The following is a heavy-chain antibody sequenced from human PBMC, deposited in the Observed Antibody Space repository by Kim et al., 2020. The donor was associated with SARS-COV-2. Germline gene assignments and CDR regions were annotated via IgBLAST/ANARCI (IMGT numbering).Heavy chain of an antibody. CDR1: GYTFTSYG. Sequence: ASVKVSCKASGYTFTSYGIIWVRQAPGKWLEWMGWISAYNGNTNYAQKLQGRGTMTTDTSTSTAYMELRSLRSDDTAVYYCARAPLVEVVVAATHRAFDYWGQGPLVTVSS. J-gene: IGHJ4*02. CDR2: ISAYNGNT. D-gene: IGHD2-15*01. V-gene: IGHV1-18*04. CDR3: ARAPLVEVVVAATHRAFDY.